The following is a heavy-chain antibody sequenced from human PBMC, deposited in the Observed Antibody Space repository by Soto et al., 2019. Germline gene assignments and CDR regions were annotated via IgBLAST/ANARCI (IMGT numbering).Heavy chain of an antibody. CDR1: GFTFSSYA. CDR3: AKRGFDYYDSSGYYYRFDY. CDR2: ISGSGGST. J-gene: IGHJ4*02. D-gene: IGHD3-22*01. Sequence: EVQLLESGGGLVQPGGSLRLSCAASGFTFSSYAMSWVRRAPGKGLEWVSAISGSGGSTYYADSVKGRFTISRDNSKNTLYLQMNSLRAGDTAVYYCAKRGFDYYDSSGYYYRFDYWGQGTLVTVSS. V-gene: IGHV3-23*01.